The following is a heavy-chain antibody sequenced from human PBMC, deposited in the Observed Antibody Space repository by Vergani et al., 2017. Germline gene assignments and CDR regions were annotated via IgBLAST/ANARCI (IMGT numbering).Heavy chain of an antibody. CDR3: ARGDYGILTGYRY. Sequence: QVQVVQSGAEVKTSGASVKVSCKTSGYTFSNYYMHWVRQAPGQWLEWMGIINPSGGHTNYAQKFQGRVTMTRDTSTSTVYMELRSLRSEDTAIYYCARGDYGILTGYRYWGQGTLVTVSA. D-gene: IGHD3-9*01. V-gene: IGHV1-46*03. CDR1: GYTFSNYY. J-gene: IGHJ4*02. CDR2: INPSGGHT.